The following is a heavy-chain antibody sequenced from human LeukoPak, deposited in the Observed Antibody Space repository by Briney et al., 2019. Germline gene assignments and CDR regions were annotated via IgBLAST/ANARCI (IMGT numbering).Heavy chain of an antibody. Sequence: GGSLRLSCAASGFTFSSYSMNWVRQAPGKGLEWVSSISSSSYIYYADSVKGRFTISRDNSKNTLYLQMNSLRAEDTAVYYCARVYSSGWLFWGQGTLVTVSS. D-gene: IGHD6-19*01. CDR1: GFTFSSYS. CDR3: ARVYSSGWLF. V-gene: IGHV3-21*01. CDR2: ISSSSYI. J-gene: IGHJ4*02.